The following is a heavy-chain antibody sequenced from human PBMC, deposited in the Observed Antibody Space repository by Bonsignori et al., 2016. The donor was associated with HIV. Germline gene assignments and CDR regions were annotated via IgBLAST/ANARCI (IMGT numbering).Heavy chain of an antibody. CDR2: IKLDGGEK. Sequence: GESLKISCAASGFTFSGFWMSWVRQAPGKGLEWVANIKLDGGEKYYGDSVKGRFSISRDNAKNSLYLQMNSLRVEDTAVYYCARGPQGATYYDGFSDYWGQGSLVTVSS. CDR3: ARGPQGATYYDGFSDY. J-gene: IGHJ4*02. V-gene: IGHV3-7*01. CDR1: GFTFSGFW. D-gene: IGHD1-26*01.